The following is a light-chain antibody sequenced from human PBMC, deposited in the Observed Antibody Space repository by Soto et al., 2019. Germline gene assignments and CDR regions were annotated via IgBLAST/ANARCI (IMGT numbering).Light chain of an antibody. J-gene: IGKJ1*01. V-gene: IGKV1-5*01. CDR2: DAS. CDR1: QSISSW. CDR3: QQYNSYSGT. Sequence: DIQMTQSPSTLSASVGDRVTITCRASQSISSWLAWYQQKPGKAPKLLIYDASSLESGVQSRFSGSGSGTEFTLTISSLQPDDFATYYFQQYNSYSGTFGQGTQVEIK.